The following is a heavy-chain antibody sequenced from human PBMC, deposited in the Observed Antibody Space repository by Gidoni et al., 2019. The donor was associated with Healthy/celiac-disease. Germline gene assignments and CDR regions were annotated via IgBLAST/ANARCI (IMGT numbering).Heavy chain of an antibody. V-gene: IGHV3-48*02. CDR1: GFPFSSYS. J-gene: IGHJ4*02. D-gene: IGHD3-10*01. CDR3: ARGITMVRHDFDY. CDR2: ISSSSSTI. Sequence: EVQLVESGGGLVQPGGSLRLSCAASGFPFSSYSMNWVRQAPGKGLEWVSYISSSSSTIYYADSVKGRFTISRDNAKNSLYLQMNSLRDEDTAVYYCARGITMVRHDFDYWGQGTLVTVSS.